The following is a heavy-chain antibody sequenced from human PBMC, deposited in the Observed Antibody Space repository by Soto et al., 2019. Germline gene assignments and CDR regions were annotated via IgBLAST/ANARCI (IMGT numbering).Heavy chain of an antibody. CDR3: AKDAAYIIAAAGKDYYYGMDV. Sequence: GGSMRLSCAASGFTFDDYAMHWVRQAPGKGLEWVSGISWNSGSIGYADSVKGRFTISRENTKNSLYLQMISLRAEDTALYYCAKDAAYIIAAAGKDYYYGMDVWGQGTTVTVSS. D-gene: IGHD6-13*01. CDR1: GFTFDDYA. V-gene: IGHV3-9*01. J-gene: IGHJ6*02. CDR2: ISWNSGSI.